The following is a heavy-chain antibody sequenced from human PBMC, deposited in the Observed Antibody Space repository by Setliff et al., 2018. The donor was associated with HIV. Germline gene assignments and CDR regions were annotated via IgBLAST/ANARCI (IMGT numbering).Heavy chain of an antibody. V-gene: IGHV3-21*01. CDR2: ISSTGRYI. J-gene: IGHJ4*02. CDR1: GFTFSKFS. CDR3: ARDAYGDSYFDY. Sequence: PGESLRLSCAASGFTFSKFSMSWVRQAPGKGLEWISSISSTGRYIDYADSLRGRFTISRDNARRNSLYLHLIDLGAEDTAIYYCARDAYGDSYFDYWGQGTLVTVSS. D-gene: IGHD4-17*01.